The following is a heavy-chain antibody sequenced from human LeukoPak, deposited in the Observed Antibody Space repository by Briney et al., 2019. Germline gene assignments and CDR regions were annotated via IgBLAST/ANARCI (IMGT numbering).Heavy chain of an antibody. D-gene: IGHD3-10*01. CDR3: ARAGNYYGSGSYYAKIDS. Sequence: GGSLRLSCAASGFTFSSDAMHWVRQDPGKGLEWVALISFDGINKYYADSVKGRFTISRDNSKNTLSLQMDSLRAKDTAVYYCARAGNYYGSGSYYAKIDSWGQGTLVTVSS. J-gene: IGHJ4*02. V-gene: IGHV3-30*04. CDR2: ISFDGINK. CDR1: GFTFSSDA.